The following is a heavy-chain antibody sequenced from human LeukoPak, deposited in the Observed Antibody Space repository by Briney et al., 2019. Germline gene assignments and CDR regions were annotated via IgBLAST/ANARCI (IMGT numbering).Heavy chain of an antibody. J-gene: IGHJ3*02. CDR3: ATRTGDYVAAFDI. CDR1: GGSMSGYY. Sequence: SETLSLTCTVSGGSMSGYYWTWIRQPPGKGLEWIGYISYSGSTNYNPSLKSRANISVDTSKNHFSLNLSSVTAADTAVYYCATRTGDYVAAFDIWGQGTMVTVSS. V-gene: IGHV4-59*01. CDR2: ISYSGST. D-gene: IGHD4-17*01.